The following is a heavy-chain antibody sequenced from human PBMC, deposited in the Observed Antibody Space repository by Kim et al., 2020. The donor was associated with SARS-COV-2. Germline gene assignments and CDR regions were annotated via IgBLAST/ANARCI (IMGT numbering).Heavy chain of an antibody. CDR1: GFTFRSYA. V-gene: IGHV3-30*04. J-gene: IGHJ6*02. Sequence: GGSLRLSCAASGFTFRSYAMHWVRQAPGKGLEWVAVISYDGNNKYYADSLKGRFTISRDNSKNTLYMQMNSLRAEDTADYYCARLSGYVTSVGPYQPYYYGMDVWGQGATVTVSS. CDR2: ISYDGNNK. CDR3: ARLSGYVTSVGPYQPYYYGMDV. D-gene: IGHD2-2*01.